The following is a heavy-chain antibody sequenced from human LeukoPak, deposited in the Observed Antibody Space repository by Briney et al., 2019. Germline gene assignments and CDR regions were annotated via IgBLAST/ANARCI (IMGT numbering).Heavy chain of an antibody. CDR2: ISYDGSNK. CDR3: AKGKRGFPHSGWDFDY. Sequence: GGSLRLSCAASGFTFSSYGMHWVRQASGKGLERVAVISYDGSNKYYADSVKGRFTISRDNSKNTLYLQMNSLRAEDTAVYYCAKGKRGFPHSGWDFDYWGQGTLVTVSS. V-gene: IGHV3-30*18. J-gene: IGHJ4*02. CDR1: GFTFSSYG. D-gene: IGHD6-19*01.